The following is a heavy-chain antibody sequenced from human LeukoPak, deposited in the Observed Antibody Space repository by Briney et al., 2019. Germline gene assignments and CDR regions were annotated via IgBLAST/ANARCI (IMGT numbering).Heavy chain of an antibody. J-gene: IGHJ5*02. CDR2: IRSKANSYAT. CDR3: AKDLYSPGPSDP. CDR1: GFTFSGSA. Sequence: GGSLRLSCAASGFTFSGSAMHWVRQASGKGLEWVGRIRSKANSYATAYAASVKGRFTISRDDSKNTAYLQMNSLRAEDTAVYYCAKDLYSPGPSDPWGQGTLVTVSS. D-gene: IGHD1-26*01. V-gene: IGHV3-73*01.